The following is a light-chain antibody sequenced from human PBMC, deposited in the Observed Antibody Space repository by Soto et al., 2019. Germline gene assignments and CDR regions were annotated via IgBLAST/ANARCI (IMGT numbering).Light chain of an antibody. J-gene: IGLJ2*01. CDR1: SSDVGSYNR. CDR2: EVS. CDR3: SSYTSSSTLV. V-gene: IGLV2-18*02. Sequence: QSALTQPPSVSGSPGQSVTISCTGTSSDVGSYNRVSWYQQPPGTAPKLMIYEVSNRPSGVPDRFSGYKSGNTASLTISWLQAEAEADYYCSSYTSSSTLVFGGGTKLTVL.